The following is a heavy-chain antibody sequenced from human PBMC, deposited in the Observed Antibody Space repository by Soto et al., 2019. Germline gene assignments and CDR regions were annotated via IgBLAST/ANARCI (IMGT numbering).Heavy chain of an antibody. Sequence: GGSLRLSCAASGFTFSNYWMHWVRQVPGKGLVWVSRIDNDGSRTSYADSVKGRFTISRDNAQNTLYLQMNSLRAEDTAVYYCARDVQFQSFDYWGQRTLVTV. CDR1: GFTFSNYW. CDR3: ARDVQFQSFDY. V-gene: IGHV3-74*01. CDR2: IDNDGSRT. J-gene: IGHJ4*02. D-gene: IGHD4-4*01.